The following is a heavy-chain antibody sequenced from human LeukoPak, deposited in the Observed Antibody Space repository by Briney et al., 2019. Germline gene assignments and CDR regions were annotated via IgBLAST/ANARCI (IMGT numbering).Heavy chain of an antibody. V-gene: IGHV1-18*01. CDR2: ISTYNGNT. Sequence: ASVKVSCKASGYTFTSYGITWVRQAPGQGLEWVGWISTYNGNTNYAQRLQGRVTMTTDTSTSTAYMELRSLRSDDTAVYYCARDSLPYCGGDCEVYIDYWGQGTLVTVSS. CDR3: ARDSLPYCGGDCEVYIDY. J-gene: IGHJ4*02. CDR1: GYTFTSYG. D-gene: IGHD2-21*02.